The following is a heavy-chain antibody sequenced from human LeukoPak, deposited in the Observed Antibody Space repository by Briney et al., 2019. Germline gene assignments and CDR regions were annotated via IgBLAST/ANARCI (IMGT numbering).Heavy chain of an antibody. CDR2: ILHSGST. V-gene: IGHV4-4*02. CDR3: ARLVWVARYYYMDV. Sequence: KPSGTLSLTCAVSGASIRSSTNWWSWVRQPPGKGLEWIGEILHSGSTNYNPSLKSRVTISVDTSKNQFSLKLSSVTAADTAVYYCARLVWVARYYYMDVWGKGTTVTVSS. D-gene: IGHD3-16*01. J-gene: IGHJ6*03. CDR1: GASIRSSTNW.